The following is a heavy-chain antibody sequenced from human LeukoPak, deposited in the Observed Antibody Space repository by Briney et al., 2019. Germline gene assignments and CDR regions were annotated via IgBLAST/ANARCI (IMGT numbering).Heavy chain of an antibody. CDR1: GYTFTGYY. CDR3: ARDLVRASNYYGSGSYRGWFDP. J-gene: IGHJ5*02. V-gene: IGHV1-18*04. CDR2: ISAYNGNT. D-gene: IGHD3-10*01. Sequence: ASVKVSYKASGYTFTGYYMHWVRQAPGQGLEWMGWISAYNGNTNYAQKLQGRVTMTTDTSTSTAYMELRSLRSDDTAVYYCARDLVRASNYYGSGSYRGWFDPWGQGTLVTVPS.